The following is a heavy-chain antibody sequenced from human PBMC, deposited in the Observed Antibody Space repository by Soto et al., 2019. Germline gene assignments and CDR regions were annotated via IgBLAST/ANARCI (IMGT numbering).Heavy chain of an antibody. Sequence: EVQLLESGGGFVQPGGSLRLSCVASRFTFTSYAMTWVRQAPGKGLEWISGISNSGDSSYYADSVKGRFTLSRNNSKATLYLQMTSLTVEDTAVYYCAKDPYCSSTSCHFDSWGQGTLVTVSS. CDR3: AKDPYCSSTSCHFDS. J-gene: IGHJ4*02. V-gene: IGHV3-23*01. D-gene: IGHD2-2*01. CDR2: ISNSGDSS. CDR1: RFTFTSYA.